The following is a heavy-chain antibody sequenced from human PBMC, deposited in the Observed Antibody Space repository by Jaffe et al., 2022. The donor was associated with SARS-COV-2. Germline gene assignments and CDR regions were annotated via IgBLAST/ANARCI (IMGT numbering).Heavy chain of an antibody. V-gene: IGHV4-59*01. CDR1: GGSISSYY. CDR3: ARTQMYYYDSSGYPHWYFDL. D-gene: IGHD3-22*01. CDR2: IYYSGST. J-gene: IGHJ2*01. Sequence: QVQLQESGPGLVKPSETLSLTCTVSGGSISSYYWSWIRQPPGKGLEWIGYIYYSGSTNYNPSLKSRVTISVDTSKNQFSLKVTSVTAADTAVFYCARTQMYYYDSSGYPHWYFDLWGRGTLVTVSS.